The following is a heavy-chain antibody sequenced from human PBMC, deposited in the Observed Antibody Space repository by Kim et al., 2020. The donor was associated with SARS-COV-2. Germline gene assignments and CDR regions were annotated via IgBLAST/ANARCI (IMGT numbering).Heavy chain of an antibody. CDR3: ASIDYGDYAGY. J-gene: IGHJ4*02. Sequence: SETLSLTCAVYGGSFSGYYWSWIRQPPGKGLEWIGEINHSRSTNYNPSLKSRVTISVDTSKNQFSLKLSSVTAADTAVYYCASIDYGDYAGYWGQGTLVTVSS. V-gene: IGHV4-34*01. CDR2: INHSRST. D-gene: IGHD4-17*01. CDR1: GGSFSGYY.